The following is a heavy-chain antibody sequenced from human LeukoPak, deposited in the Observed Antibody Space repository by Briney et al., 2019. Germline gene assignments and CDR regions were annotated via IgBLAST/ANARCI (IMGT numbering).Heavy chain of an antibody. J-gene: IGHJ4*02. V-gene: IGHV4-34*01. CDR1: GESHSRFY. CDR3: ASSLTGHSSSWFLAY. CDR2: INHSGSP. D-gene: IGHD6-13*01. Sequence: SETLSLTCAVSGESHSRFYWSWIRQSPGRGLEWIGEINHSGSPNYNPSLKSRVTISLDTSKNQFSLRVPSVTAADTAFYFCASSLTGHSSSWFLAYWGPGTLVTVSS.